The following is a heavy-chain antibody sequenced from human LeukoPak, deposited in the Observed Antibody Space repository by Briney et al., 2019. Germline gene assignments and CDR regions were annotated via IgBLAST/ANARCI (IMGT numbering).Heavy chain of an antibody. CDR3: AKDPTSTFPVDY. D-gene: IGHD2-21*01. J-gene: IGHJ4*02. Sequence: PGGSLRLSCAASGFTFSSSGMTWVRQAPGKGLEWVSAISGSGGRTYYADSVKGRFTISRDNSKNTLYLQMNSLRAEDTVVYYCAKDPTSTFPVDYWGQGTLVTVSS. CDR2: ISGSGGRT. V-gene: IGHV3-23*01. CDR1: GFTFSSSG.